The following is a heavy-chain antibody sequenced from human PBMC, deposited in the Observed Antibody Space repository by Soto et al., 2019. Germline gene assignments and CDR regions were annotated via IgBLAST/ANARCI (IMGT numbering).Heavy chain of an antibody. V-gene: IGHV4-4*02. Sequence: QVQLQESGPGLVKPSGTLSLTCAVSGVSISNSNWWSWVRQPPGKGLEWIGEIDHSGSTNFNPSLKSRVTISVDKSQNQVPLKLSSVTAADTAVYYCARSLVGGSYYGLDVWGQGTTVTVSS. D-gene: IGHD5-12*01. J-gene: IGHJ6*02. CDR2: IDHSGST. CDR1: GVSISNSNW. CDR3: ARSLVGGSYYGLDV.